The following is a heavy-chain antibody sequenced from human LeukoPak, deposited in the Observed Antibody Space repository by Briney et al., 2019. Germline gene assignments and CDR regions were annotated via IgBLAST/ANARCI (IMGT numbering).Heavy chain of an antibody. D-gene: IGHD6-19*01. V-gene: IGHV3-23*01. CDR3: AKGTQWLAFYWFDY. Sequence: PGGSLRLSCAASGFTFSSYAMSWVRQVPGKGLEWVSAISGSGGSTYYADSVKGRFTISRDNSKNTLYLHMNSLRAEDTAVYYCAKGTQWLAFYWFDYWGQGTLVTVSS. CDR2: ISGSGGST. J-gene: IGHJ4*02. CDR1: GFTFSSYA.